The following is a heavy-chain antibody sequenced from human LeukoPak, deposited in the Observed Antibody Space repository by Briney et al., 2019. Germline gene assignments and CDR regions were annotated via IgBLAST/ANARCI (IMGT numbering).Heavy chain of an antibody. D-gene: IGHD5-18*01. Sequence: QTGGSLRLSCAASGFTFGSYEMNWVRQAPGKGLEWVSYISSSGSTIYYADSVKGRFTISRDNAKNSLYLQMNSLRAEDTAVYYCARVTRGYRYGVDYWGQGTLVTVSS. CDR3: ARVTRGYRYGVDY. V-gene: IGHV3-48*03. J-gene: IGHJ4*02. CDR2: ISSSGSTI. CDR1: GFTFGSYE.